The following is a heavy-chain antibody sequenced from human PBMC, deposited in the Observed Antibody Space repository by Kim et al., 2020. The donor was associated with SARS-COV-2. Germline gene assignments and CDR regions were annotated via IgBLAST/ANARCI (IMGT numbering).Heavy chain of an antibody. D-gene: IGHD3-16*01. J-gene: IGHJ4*02. CDR1: GFTFSSYW. Sequence: GGSLRLSCAVSGFTFSSYWMSWVRQAPGKGLEWVANIKQDGSEKYYVDSVKGRFTISRDNAKNSLYLQMNSLRAEDMAVYYCAKIWGTFDYWGQGTLVTVSS. CDR3: AKIWGTFDY. V-gene: IGHV3-7*03. CDR2: IKQDGSEK.